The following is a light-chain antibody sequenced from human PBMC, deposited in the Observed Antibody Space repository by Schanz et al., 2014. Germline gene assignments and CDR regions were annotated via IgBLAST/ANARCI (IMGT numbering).Light chain of an antibody. CDR1: QSVNGRF. CDR2: NAS. V-gene: IGKV3D-15*01. J-gene: IGKJ2*01. Sequence: EIVMTQSPAALSASPGERATLSCKASQSVNGRFLAWYQQKPGQAPRLLIYNASKRATGIPDRFSGSGSATEFTLTISSLQSEDFAVYYCQQYYSWPPYTFGQGTNLEI. CDR3: QQYYSWPPYT.